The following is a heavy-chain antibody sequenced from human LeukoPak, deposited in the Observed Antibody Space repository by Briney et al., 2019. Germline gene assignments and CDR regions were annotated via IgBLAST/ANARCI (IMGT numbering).Heavy chain of an antibody. V-gene: IGHV4-59*01. D-gene: IGHD6-19*01. Sequence: TSETLSLTCTVSGGSISSYYWSWIRQPPGKGLEWIGYIYYSGSTNYNPSLKSRVTISVDTSKNQFSLKLSSVTAADTAVYYCARERQWLVRRWFDPWGQGTLVTVSS. J-gene: IGHJ5*02. CDR3: ARERQWLVRRWFDP. CDR2: IYYSGST. CDR1: GGSISSYY.